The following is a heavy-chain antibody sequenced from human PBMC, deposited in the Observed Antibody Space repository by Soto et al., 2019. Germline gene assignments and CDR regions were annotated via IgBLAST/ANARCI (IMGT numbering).Heavy chain of an antibody. V-gene: IGHV5-51*01. CDR3: ATHCSGGSCSSSRPYYYGMDV. CDR2: IYPGDSDT. D-gene: IGHD2-15*01. J-gene: IGHJ6*02. Sequence: GESLKISCKGSGYSFTSYWIGWVRQMPGKGLEWMGIIYPGDSDTRYSPSFQGQVTISADKSISTAYLQWSSLKASDTAMYYCATHCSGGSCSSSRPYYYGMDVWGQGTTVTVS. CDR1: GYSFTSYW.